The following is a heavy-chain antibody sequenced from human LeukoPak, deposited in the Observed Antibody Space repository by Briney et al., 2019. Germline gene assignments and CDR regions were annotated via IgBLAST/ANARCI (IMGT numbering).Heavy chain of an antibody. J-gene: IGHJ3*02. CDR1: GYTFTSYG. CDR2: ISAYNGNT. Sequence: ASVKVSCKASGYTFTSYGISWVRQAPGQGLEWMGWISAYNGNTNYAQKLQGRVTMTTDTSTSTAYMELRSLRSDDTAVYYCARETSWFGEKLDESRAFDIWGQGTMVTVSS. CDR3: ARETSWFGEKLDESRAFDI. D-gene: IGHD3-10*01. V-gene: IGHV1-18*01.